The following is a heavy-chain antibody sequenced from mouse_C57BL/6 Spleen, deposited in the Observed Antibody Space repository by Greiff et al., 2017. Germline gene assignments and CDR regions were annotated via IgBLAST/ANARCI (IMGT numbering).Heavy chain of an antibody. D-gene: IGHD1-1*01. CDR3: ARHSHYYGSSYDYFDY. V-gene: IGHV1-62-2*01. J-gene: IGHJ2*01. CDR1: GYTFTEYT. Sequence: VQLQQSGAELVKPGASVKLSCKASGYTFTEYTIHWVKQRSGQGLEWIGWFYPGSGSIKYNEKFKDKATLTADKSSSTVYMGLSRLTSEDSAVYFCARHSHYYGSSYDYFDYWGQGTTLTVSS. CDR2: FYPGSGSI.